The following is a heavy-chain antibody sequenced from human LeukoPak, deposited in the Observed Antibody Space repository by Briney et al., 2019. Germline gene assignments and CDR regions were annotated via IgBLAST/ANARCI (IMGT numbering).Heavy chain of an antibody. J-gene: IGHJ4*02. CDR1: GGSISSGDYY. V-gene: IGHV4-30-4*08. D-gene: IGHD3-10*01. CDR2: IYYSGST. Sequence: SETLSLTCTVSGGSISSGDYYWSWIREPPGKGQEWIGYIYYSGSTYYNPSLKSRVTISVDTSKNQFSLKLSSVTAADTAVYYCARVGRPALGIGGLFDYWGQGTLVTVSS. CDR3: ARVGRPALGIGGLFDY.